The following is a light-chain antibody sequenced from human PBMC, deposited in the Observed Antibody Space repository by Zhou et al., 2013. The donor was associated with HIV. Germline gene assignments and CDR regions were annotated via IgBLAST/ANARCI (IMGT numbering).Light chain of an antibody. V-gene: IGKV1-27*01. J-gene: IGKJ4*01. CDR1: QGISNY. CDR2: AAS. Sequence: IQMTQSPPSLSASVGDRVTITCRASQGISNYLAWYQQKPGKVPKLLIYAASTLQSGVPSRFSGSGSGTDFTLTISSLQPEDVATYYCQKYNSVALTFGEGPRWRSN. CDR3: QKYNSVALT.